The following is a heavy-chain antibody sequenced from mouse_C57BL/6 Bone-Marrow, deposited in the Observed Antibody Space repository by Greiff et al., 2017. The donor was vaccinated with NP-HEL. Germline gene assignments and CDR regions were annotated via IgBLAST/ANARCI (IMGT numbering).Heavy chain of an antibody. CDR2: IYPGDGDT. CDR3: ARGAY. CDR1: GYAFSSYW. Sequence: VKLMESGAELVKPGASVKISCKASGYAFSSYWMHWVKQRPGQGLEWIGKIYPGDGDTNYNGKFKDKASLTADKSSSTAYMQLSSLTSEDSAVYFCARGAYGGRGTLVTVSA. J-gene: IGHJ3*01. V-gene: IGHV1-80*01.